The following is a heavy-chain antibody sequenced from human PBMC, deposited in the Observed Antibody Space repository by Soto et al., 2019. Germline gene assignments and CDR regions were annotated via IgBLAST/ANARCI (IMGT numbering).Heavy chain of an antibody. Sequence: EVQLLESGGGLVQPGGSLRLSCAASGFTFSSYAMSWVRQAPGKGLEWVSAISGSGGSTYYADSVKGRFTISRDNSKNSLYQQMNSLRAEDTAVYYCAKDGLDCSGGSCYFDYWGQGTLVTVSS. D-gene: IGHD2-15*01. CDR2: ISGSGGST. CDR3: AKDGLDCSGGSCYFDY. CDR1: GFTFSSYA. V-gene: IGHV3-23*01. J-gene: IGHJ4*02.